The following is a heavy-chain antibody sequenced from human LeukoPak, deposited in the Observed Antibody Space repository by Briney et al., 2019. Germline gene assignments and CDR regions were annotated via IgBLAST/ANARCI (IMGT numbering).Heavy chain of an antibody. D-gene: IGHD5-24*01. Sequence: GESLKISFKASGYHFTSYWIGWVRPMPGKGLEWMGIIYPGDSDTRYSPSFQGQVTISADKSVSTAYLQWGSLKASDSAIYYCATRSDGYSQFDFWGQGTLVTVSS. V-gene: IGHV5-51*01. CDR2: IYPGDSDT. J-gene: IGHJ4*02. CDR1: GYHFTSYW. CDR3: ATRSDGYSQFDF.